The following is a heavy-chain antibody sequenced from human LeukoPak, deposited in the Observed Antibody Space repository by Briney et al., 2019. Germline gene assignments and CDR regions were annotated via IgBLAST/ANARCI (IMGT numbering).Heavy chain of an antibody. CDR2: ISGSGGST. D-gene: IGHD3-22*01. CDR3: AKGFLMTYDSSGFRWY. V-gene: IGHV3-23*01. Sequence: GGSLRLSCAASGFTFSSYAMSWVRQAPGKGLEWVSAISGSGGSTYYADSVKGRFTISRDNSKNTLYLQMNSLRAEDTAVYYCAKGFLMTYDSSGFRWYWGQGTLVTVSS. J-gene: IGHJ4*02. CDR1: GFTFSSYA.